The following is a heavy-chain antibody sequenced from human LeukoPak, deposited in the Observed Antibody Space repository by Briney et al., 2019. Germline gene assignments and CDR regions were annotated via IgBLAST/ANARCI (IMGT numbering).Heavy chain of an antibody. CDR1: GFIVSSNY. CDR2: IYSGGNT. CDR3: ASGDYSSGWYLDY. V-gene: IGHV3-66*01. Sequence: GGSLRLSCAASGFIVSSNYMSWVRQLPGKGLEWISIIYSGGNTYYADSVKGRFTISRDNSKNTLYLQMNSLRAEDTAVYYCASGDYSSGWYLDYWGQGTLVTVSS. D-gene: IGHD6-19*01. J-gene: IGHJ4*02.